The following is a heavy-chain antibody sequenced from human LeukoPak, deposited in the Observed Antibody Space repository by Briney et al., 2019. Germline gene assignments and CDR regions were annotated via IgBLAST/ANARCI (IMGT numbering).Heavy chain of an antibody. CDR2: IYGAGAT. Sequence: PGGSLRLSCATSGFTFAGNAMSWVRQAPGKGLEWISVIYGAGATYYADSVQGRFTISRDTYSNALYLQMNSLRVEDTAVYHCARLLPASRHYFDYWGQGTLVTVSS. D-gene: IGHD2-15*01. CDR3: ARLLPASRHYFDY. CDR1: GFTFAGNA. J-gene: IGHJ4*02. V-gene: IGHV3-53*01.